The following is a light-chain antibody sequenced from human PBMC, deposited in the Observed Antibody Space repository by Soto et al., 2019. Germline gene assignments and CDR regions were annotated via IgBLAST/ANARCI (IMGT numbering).Light chain of an antibody. V-gene: IGLV2-14*01. CDR2: EVS. Sequence: HSALTQPASVSGSPGQSITISCTGTSSDVVGYNYVSWYQQQSGKAPKLMIHEVSNRPSGVSNRFSGSKSGNTASLTISGLQSEDEADYYCSSYTSSRAYVFGIGTKVTVL. CDR3: SSYTSSRAYV. J-gene: IGLJ1*01. CDR1: SSDVVGYNY.